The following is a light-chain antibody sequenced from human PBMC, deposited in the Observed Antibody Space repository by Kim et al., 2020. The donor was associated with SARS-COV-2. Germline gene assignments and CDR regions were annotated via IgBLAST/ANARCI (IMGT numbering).Light chain of an antibody. V-gene: IGLV7-43*01. CDR1: TGAGTSAYY. J-gene: IGLJ3*02. CDR3: LLYSGDAAV. Sequence: PGGTVTLTCASNTGAGTSAYYPNWFQQKPGQAPRALIYSTNYRHSWTPARFSGYLLGGKAALTLSSVQPEDEAEYYCLLYSGDAAVFGGGTQLTVL. CDR2: STN.